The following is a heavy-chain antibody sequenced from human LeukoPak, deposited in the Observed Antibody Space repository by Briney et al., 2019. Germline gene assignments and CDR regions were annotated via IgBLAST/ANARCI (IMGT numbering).Heavy chain of an antibody. V-gene: IGHV4-34*01. Sequence: PSETLSLTCAVYGGSFSGYYWGWIRQPPGKGLEWIGEINHSGSTNYNPSLKSRVTMSVDTSKSQFSLKLSSVTAADTAVYYCARETEMATIDYWGQGTLVTVSS. D-gene: IGHD5-24*01. CDR2: INHSGST. CDR1: GGSFSGYY. J-gene: IGHJ4*02. CDR3: ARETEMATIDY.